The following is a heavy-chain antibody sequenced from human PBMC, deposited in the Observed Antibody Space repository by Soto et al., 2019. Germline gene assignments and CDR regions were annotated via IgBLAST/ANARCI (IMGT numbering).Heavy chain of an antibody. J-gene: IGHJ4*02. CDR2: INHSGST. CDR3: ARVKYGGNKDY. D-gene: IGHD2-15*01. CDR1: GGCFSGYY. Sequence: QVQLQQWGAGLLKPSETLSLTCAVYGGCFSGYYWSWIRQPPGKGLEWIGEINHSGSTNYNPSLKSRVTISVDTSKNQFSLKLSSVTAADSAVYYCARVKYGGNKDYWGQGTLVTVSS. V-gene: IGHV4-34*01.